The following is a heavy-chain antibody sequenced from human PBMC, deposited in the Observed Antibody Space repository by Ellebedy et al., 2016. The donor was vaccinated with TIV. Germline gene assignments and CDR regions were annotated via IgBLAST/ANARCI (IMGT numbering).Heavy chain of an antibody. CDR3: AICPGDCYSPWYFDL. J-gene: IGHJ2*01. V-gene: IGHV4-59*01. CDR1: SGSIGKSY. CDR2: MYYSGSS. D-gene: IGHD2-21*02. Sequence: MPSETLSLTCTVSSGSIGKSYWSWIRQPPGKGLEWIGYMYYSGSSNYNPSLKSRVTIPLDTSRNQFSLRLNSVTAADTAFYYCAICPGDCYSPWYFDLWGRGTLVIVSS.